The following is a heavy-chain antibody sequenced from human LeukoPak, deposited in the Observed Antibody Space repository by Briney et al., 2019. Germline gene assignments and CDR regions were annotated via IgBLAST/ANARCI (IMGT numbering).Heavy chain of an antibody. J-gene: IGHJ4*02. CDR2: IYYSGST. CDR1: GGSISSYY. V-gene: IGHV4-59*01. D-gene: IGHD3-22*01. Sequence: PSETLSLTCTVSGGSISSYYWSWILQSPGKGLEWIGYIYYSGSTDYNPSLKSRVTISVDTSKNQFSLKLSSVTAADTAVYYCARVRVSSGHHPWYFDYWGQGTLVTVTS. CDR3: ARVRVSSGHHPWYFDY.